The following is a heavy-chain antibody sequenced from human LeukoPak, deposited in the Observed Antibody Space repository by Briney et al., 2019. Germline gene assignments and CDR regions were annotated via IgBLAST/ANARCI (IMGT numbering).Heavy chain of an antibody. CDR2: IKQDGGEK. V-gene: IGHV3-7*01. J-gene: IGHJ4*02. CDR1: GFTFSSYW. CDR3: ARDYYDSSGYYHVGYFDY. Sequence: GGSLRLSCAASGFTFSSYWMSWVRQAPGKGLEWVANIKQDGGEKYYVDSVKGRFTISRDNAKNSLYLQMNSLRAEDTAVYYCARDYYDSSGYYHVGYFDYWGQGTLVTVSS. D-gene: IGHD3-22*01.